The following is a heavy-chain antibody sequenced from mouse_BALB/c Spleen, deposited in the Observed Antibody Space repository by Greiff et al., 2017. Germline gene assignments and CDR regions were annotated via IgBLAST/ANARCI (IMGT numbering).Heavy chain of an antibody. CDR1: GFTFSSYA. V-gene: IGHV5-6-5*01. CDR2: ISSGGST. Sequence: EVKLVESGGGLVKPGGSLKLSCAASGFTFSSYAMSWVRQTPEKRLEWVASISSGGSTYYPDSMKARFTISRENARNIMYLQMSSLRSEDTAMYYCARRKPYAMDYWGQGTSVTVSS. J-gene: IGHJ4*01. CDR3: ARRKPYAMDY.